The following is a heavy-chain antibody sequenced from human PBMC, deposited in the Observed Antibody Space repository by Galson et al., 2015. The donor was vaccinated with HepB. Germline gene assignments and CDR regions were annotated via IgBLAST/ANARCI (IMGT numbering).Heavy chain of an antibody. J-gene: IGHJ4*02. V-gene: IGHV4-39*07. CDR1: GGSISSGGYY. CDR3: ARFSFRKAAGGY. D-gene: IGHD6-25*01. Sequence: SETLSLTCTVSGGSISSGGYYWSWIRQPPGKGLEWIGEINHSGSTNYDPSLKSRVTISVDTSKNQFSLNLSSVTAADTAVYYCARFSFRKAAGGYWGQGTLVTVSS. CDR2: INHSGST.